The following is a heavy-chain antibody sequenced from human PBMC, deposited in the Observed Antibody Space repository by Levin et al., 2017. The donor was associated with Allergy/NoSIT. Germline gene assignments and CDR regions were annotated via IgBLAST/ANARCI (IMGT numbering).Heavy chain of an antibody. D-gene: IGHD6-13*01. Sequence: GESLKISCAASGFTFSSYAMSWVRQAPGEGLEWVSSVPSAVSGTYYADSVKGRFTISRDNSKNTLYLQMNSLRAEDTAVYYCVKYRSSQNRNYGLDVWGQGTTVTVSS. CDR3: VKYRSSQNRNYGLDV. CDR2: VPSAVSGT. J-gene: IGHJ6*02. V-gene: IGHV3-23*01. CDR1: GFTFSSYA.